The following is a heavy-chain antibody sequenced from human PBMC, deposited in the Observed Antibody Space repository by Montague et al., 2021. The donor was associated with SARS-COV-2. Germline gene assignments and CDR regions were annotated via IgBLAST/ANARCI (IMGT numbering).Heavy chain of an antibody. J-gene: IGHJ4*02. CDR1: DASITTSNW. Sequence: ETLSLTCTVSDASITTSNWWTWLRQAPGKRLEWVGIIHHSGTFNYNPLLKRHVTMSVTMSKNQFSLSLSNVTAAATAIYCCVRGGNMTVVVVDYWGQGTLVTVSS. D-gene: IGHD3-22*01. CDR3: VRGGNMTVVVVDY. CDR2: IHHSGTF. V-gene: IGHV4-4*01.